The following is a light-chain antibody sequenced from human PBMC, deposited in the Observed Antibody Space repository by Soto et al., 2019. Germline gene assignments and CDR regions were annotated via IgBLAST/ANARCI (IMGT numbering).Light chain of an antibody. J-gene: IGKJ5*01. Sequence: DMQSTQSPFTLAGSVGDRVTITCRASQTISSWLAWYQQKPGKAPKLLIYKASTLKSGVPSRFSGSGSGTEFTLTISRLHPQDFATYYCQPLKSYPITFGQGTRLEIK. CDR1: QTISSW. CDR2: KAS. CDR3: QPLKSYPIT. V-gene: IGKV1-5*03.